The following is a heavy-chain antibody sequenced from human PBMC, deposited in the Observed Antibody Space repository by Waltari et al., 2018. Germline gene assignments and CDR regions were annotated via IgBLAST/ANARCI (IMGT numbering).Heavy chain of an antibody. CDR3: ARRRQAERLIDY. D-gene: IGHD3-16*01. J-gene: IGHJ4*02. CDR2: SSRSSSYI. Sequence: EVQLVESGGGLVKPGGSLRLSCAASGFTFSSYSMNWVRQAPGKGLEWVSSSSRSSSYIYYADSVKGRFTISRDNAKNSLYLQMNSLRAEDTAVYYCARRRQAERLIDYWGQGTLVTVSS. CDR1: GFTFSSYS. V-gene: IGHV3-21*01.